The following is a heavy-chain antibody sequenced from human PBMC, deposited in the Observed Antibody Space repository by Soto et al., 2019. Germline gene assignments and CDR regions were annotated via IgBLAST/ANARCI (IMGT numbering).Heavy chain of an antibody. CDR1: GYSFTSYW. Sequence: EVQLVQSGAEVKKPGESLKISCKGSGYSFTSYWIGWVRQMPGKGLEWMGIIYPGDSDTRYSPSFQGQVTISADKSISTAYLQWSSLKASDTAMYYCARHRVTAAIPVYYYGMDVWGQGTTVTVSS. CDR3: ARHRVTAAIPVYYYGMDV. V-gene: IGHV5-51*01. CDR2: IYPGDSDT. D-gene: IGHD2-2*02. J-gene: IGHJ6*02.